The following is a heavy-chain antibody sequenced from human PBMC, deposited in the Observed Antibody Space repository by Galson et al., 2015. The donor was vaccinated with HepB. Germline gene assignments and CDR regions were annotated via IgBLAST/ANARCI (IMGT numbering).Heavy chain of an antibody. D-gene: IGHD4-23*01. CDR3: ARPQGYGGNPDYFDY. CDR1: GYTFTSYG. CDR2: ISAYNGNT. J-gene: IGHJ4*02. Sequence: SVKVSCKASGYTFTSYGISWVRQAPGQGREWMGWISAYNGNTNYAQKLQGRVTMTTDTSTSTAYMELRSLRSDDTAVYYCARPQGYGGNPDYFDYWGQGTLVTVSS. V-gene: IGHV1-18*01.